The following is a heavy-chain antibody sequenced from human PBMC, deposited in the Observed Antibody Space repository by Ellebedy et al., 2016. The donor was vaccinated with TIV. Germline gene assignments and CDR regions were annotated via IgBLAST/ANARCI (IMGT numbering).Heavy chain of an antibody. J-gene: IGHJ4*02. CDR3: TTDSWELPY. D-gene: IGHD5-24*01. Sequence: GGSLRLSXAASGFSFSNAWMSWVRQAPGKGLEWVGRIKSIFDGGAADYAAPVTGRLTISRDDSKNTLYLQMNSLKAEDTAVYYCTTDSWELPYWGQGTLVTVSS. CDR1: GFSFSNAW. CDR2: IKSIFDGGAA. V-gene: IGHV3-15*01.